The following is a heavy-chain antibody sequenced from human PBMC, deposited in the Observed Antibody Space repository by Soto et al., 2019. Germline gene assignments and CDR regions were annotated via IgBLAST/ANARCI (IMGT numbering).Heavy chain of an antibody. CDR2: ISSSSSTI. CDR3: ARVRQWLVRYYYGMDV. CDR1: GFTFSSYS. V-gene: IGHV3-48*02. J-gene: IGHJ6*02. D-gene: IGHD6-19*01. Sequence: EVQLVASGGGLVQPGGSLRLSCAASGFTFSSYSMNWVRQAPGKGLEWVSYISSSSSTIYYADSVKGRFTISRDNAKNSLYLQMNSLRDEDTAVYYCARVRQWLVRYYYGMDVWGQGTTVTVSS.